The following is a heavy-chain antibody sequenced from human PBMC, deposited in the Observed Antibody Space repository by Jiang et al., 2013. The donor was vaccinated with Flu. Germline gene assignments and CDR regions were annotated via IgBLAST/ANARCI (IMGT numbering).Heavy chain of an antibody. Sequence: LLKPSETLSLTCFVSDGSINSFYWNWIRQSPGKGLEWIGYIYHNGGTNYNPSLESRVEISVASSKKQFSLKLTSVTAADTAVYYCARSGAVTGPSVYDLWGQGTLVTVS. J-gene: IGHJ1*01. CDR1: DGSINSFY. V-gene: IGHV4-59*01. CDR3: ARSGAVTGPSVYDL. CDR2: IYHNGGT. D-gene: IGHD4-11*01.